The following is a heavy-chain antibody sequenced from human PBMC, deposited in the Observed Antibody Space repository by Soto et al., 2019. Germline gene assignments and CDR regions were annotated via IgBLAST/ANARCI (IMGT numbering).Heavy chain of an antibody. CDR2: INKDGSST. J-gene: IGHJ4*02. D-gene: IGHD3-10*01. Sequence: EVQLVESGGGLVQPGGSLRLSCAASGFIFSSYWMHWVRQAPGKGLVWVSRINKDGSSTTYADSVKGRFTMSRDNAKNTLYLQVNSLRDDDTAVYYRARDLSGANDYWGQGTLVTVSS. CDR3: ARDLSGANDY. V-gene: IGHV3-74*01. CDR1: GFIFSSYW.